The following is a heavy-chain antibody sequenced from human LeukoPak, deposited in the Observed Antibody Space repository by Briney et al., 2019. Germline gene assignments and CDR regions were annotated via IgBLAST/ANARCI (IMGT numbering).Heavy chain of an antibody. CDR2: IGGSGGRT. V-gene: IGHV3-23*01. J-gene: IGHJ4*02. CDR1: GFTFSSYA. CDR3: ADSSGWYD. Sequence: SGGSLRLSCAASGFTFSSYAMSWVRQAPGKGLVWVSAIGGSGGRTFYADSVKGRFTISRDNSKNPLYLQMNSLRAEDTAVYYCADSSGWYDWGQGTLVTVSS. D-gene: IGHD6-19*01.